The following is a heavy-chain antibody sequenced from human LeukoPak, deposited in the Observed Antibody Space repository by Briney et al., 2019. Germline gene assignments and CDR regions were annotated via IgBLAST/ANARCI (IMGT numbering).Heavy chain of an antibody. D-gene: IGHD3-3*01. CDR3: ARDHLEGVSDY. CDR2: INTDGSST. V-gene: IGHV3-74*01. Sequence: GGSLRLSCAASGFTFSSYWMHWVRQAPGKGLMWVSRINTDGSSTSYADSVKGRFTISRDNAKNTLYLQMNSLRAEDTAVYYCARDHLEGVSDYWGQGTLVTVSS. CDR1: GFTFSSYW. J-gene: IGHJ4*02.